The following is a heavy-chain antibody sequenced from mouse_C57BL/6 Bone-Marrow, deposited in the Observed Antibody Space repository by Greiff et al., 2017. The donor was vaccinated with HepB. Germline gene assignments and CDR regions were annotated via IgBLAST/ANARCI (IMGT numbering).Heavy chain of an antibody. CDR3: ARSGDDGYPFAY. CDR2: IYPGDGDT. Sequence: QVQLQQSGAELVKPGASVKISCKASGYAFSSYWMNWVKQRPGKGLEWIGQIYPGDGDTNYNGKFKGKATLTADKSSSTAYMQLSSLTSEDSAVYFCARSGDDGYPFAYWGQGTLVTVSA. CDR1: GYAFSSYW. D-gene: IGHD2-3*01. J-gene: IGHJ3*01. V-gene: IGHV1-80*01.